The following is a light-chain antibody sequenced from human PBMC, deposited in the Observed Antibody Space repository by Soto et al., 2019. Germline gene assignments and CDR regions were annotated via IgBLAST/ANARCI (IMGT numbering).Light chain of an antibody. V-gene: IGKV1-39*01. CDR1: QNINNY. CDR2: DVF. CDR3: QKYNSAPLT. J-gene: IGKJ4*01. Sequence: DIQMTQSPSSLSASVGDRVTITCRASQNINNYLNWYQHKPGQAPKVLIYDVFTLQSGVPSRFSGSGSGTFFTLTIGSLQPEDFATYYCQKYNSAPLTFGGGTKVDIK.